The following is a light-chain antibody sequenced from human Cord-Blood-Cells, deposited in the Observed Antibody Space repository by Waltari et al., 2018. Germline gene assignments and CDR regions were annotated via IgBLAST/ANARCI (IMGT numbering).Light chain of an antibody. CDR1: QGISNY. Sequence: DIPRTPSPCSPYTSVGYRVTIPCRASQGISNYLAWYQQKPEKVPKLLIYAASTLQSGVPSRFSGSGSGTDFTLTISSLQPEDVATYYCQKYNSAPFTFGPGTKVDIK. CDR2: AAS. J-gene: IGKJ3*01. CDR3: QKYNSAPFT. V-gene: IGKV1-27*01.